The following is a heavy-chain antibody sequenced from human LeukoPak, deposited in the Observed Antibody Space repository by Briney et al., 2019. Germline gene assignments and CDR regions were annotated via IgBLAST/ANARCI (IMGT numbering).Heavy chain of an antibody. CDR3: TREDSGSLSFEY. V-gene: IGHV3-7*01. CDR2: IKQDGSDT. D-gene: IGHD1-26*01. CDR1: GYTFSIYW. Sequence: GGSLRLSCAASGYTFSIYWMNWVRQAPGKGLEWVASIKQDGSDTYYMESVQGRFTISRDNDRNSLYLQLNSLRAEDTAVYYSTREDSGSLSFEYWGQGTLVTVSS. J-gene: IGHJ4*02.